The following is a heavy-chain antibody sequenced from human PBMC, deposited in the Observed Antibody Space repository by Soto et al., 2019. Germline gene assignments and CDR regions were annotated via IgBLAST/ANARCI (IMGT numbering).Heavy chain of an antibody. CDR2: INHSGST. D-gene: IGHD3-10*01. Sequence: ISVDCSISNADIGGYYRMRTCQPPGKGLEWIGEINHSGSTNYNPSLKSRVTISVDTSKNQFSLKLRSLSAADTAVYYCARHSPPFFYGSGPWDVWGQGTTVT. V-gene: IGHV4-34*01. CDR3: ARHSPPFFYGSGPWDV. J-gene: IGHJ6*02. CDR1: NADIGGYY.